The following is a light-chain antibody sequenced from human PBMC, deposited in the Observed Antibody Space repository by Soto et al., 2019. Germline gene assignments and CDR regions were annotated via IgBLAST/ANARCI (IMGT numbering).Light chain of an antibody. CDR1: QSISSY. CDR3: QQSYSTPYT. CDR2: AAS. V-gene: IGKV1-39*01. Sequence: DIQMTQSPSSLSASVGDRVTITCRASQSISSYLNGYQQKPGKAPKLLIYAASSLQSGVPSRFSGSGSGTDFTLPISSLQPEDFATYYCQQSYSTPYTFGQGTKLEI. J-gene: IGKJ2*01.